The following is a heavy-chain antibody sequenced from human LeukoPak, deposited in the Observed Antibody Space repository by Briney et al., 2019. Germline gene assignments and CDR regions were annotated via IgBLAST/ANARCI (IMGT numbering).Heavy chain of an antibody. Sequence: PSETLSLTCTVSGGSISSGTYHWNWIRQPAGKGLEWIGRIYTSGSTNYNPSLKRRVTISVDTSKTQFSLNLNSVTATDTAVYYCARGGEQLALTYFDYWGQGTLVTVSS. CDR2: IYTSGST. CDR3: ARGGEQLALTYFDY. CDR1: GGSISSGTYH. D-gene: IGHD6-6*01. J-gene: IGHJ4*02. V-gene: IGHV4-61*02.